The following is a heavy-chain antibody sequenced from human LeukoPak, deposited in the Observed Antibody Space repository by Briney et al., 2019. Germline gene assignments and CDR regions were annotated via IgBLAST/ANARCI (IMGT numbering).Heavy chain of an antibody. J-gene: IGHJ4*02. CDR2: INYSGST. Sequence: SETLSLTCTVSGGSISSYYWSWIRQPPGKGLEWIGYINYSGSTNYNPSLKSRVTISVDTSKNQFSLKLSSVTAADTAVYYCARTRGSFDYWGQGTLVTVSS. CDR1: GGSISSYY. D-gene: IGHD3-10*01. V-gene: IGHV4-59*08. CDR3: ARTRGSFDY.